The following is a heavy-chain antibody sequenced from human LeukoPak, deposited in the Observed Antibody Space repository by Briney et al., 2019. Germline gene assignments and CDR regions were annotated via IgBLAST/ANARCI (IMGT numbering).Heavy chain of an antibody. CDR3: AKVSHYDILTGYRPFDY. Sequence: PGGSLRLSCAASGFTFSSYAMSWVRQAPGKGLEWVSAISGSGGSTYYADSVKGRFTISRDNSKNTLYLQMDSLRAEDTAVYYCAKVSHYDILTGYRPFDYWGQGTLVTVSS. V-gene: IGHV3-23*01. D-gene: IGHD3-9*01. J-gene: IGHJ4*02. CDR2: ISGSGGST. CDR1: GFTFSSYA.